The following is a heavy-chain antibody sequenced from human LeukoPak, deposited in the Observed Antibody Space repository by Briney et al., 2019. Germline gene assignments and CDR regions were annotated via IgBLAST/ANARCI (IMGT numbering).Heavy chain of an antibody. CDR1: GFSVTSNY. D-gene: IGHD1-7*01. Sequence: PGGSLRLSCVASGFSVTSNYMNWVRRAPGTGLEWVSVIYSGDDKYYADSVKGRFTISRDNSKNTLYLQMNSLRAEDTAVYYCARDKPGNYGYYYYAVDVWGQGTTVTVSS. V-gene: IGHV3-66*01. CDR2: IYSGDDK. J-gene: IGHJ6*02. CDR3: ARDKPGNYGYYYYAVDV.